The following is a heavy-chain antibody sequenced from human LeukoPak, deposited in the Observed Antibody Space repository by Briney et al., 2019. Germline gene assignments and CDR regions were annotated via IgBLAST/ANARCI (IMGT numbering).Heavy chain of an antibody. CDR3: ARDSGPDIVVVPAASTDAFDI. V-gene: IGHV4-4*07. J-gene: IGHJ3*02. CDR2: IYTSGST. Sequence: SETLSLTCTVSGGSISSYCWSWIRRPAGKGLEGIGRIYTSGSTNYNPSLKSRVTMSVDTSKNQFSLKLSSVTAADTAVYYCARDSGPDIVVVPAASTDAFDIWGQGTMVTVSS. CDR1: GGSISSYC. D-gene: IGHD2-2*01.